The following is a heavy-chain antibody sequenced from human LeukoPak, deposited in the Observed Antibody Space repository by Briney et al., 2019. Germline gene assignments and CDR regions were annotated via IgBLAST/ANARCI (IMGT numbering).Heavy chain of an antibody. CDR2: ISSRSSSI. J-gene: IGHJ6*02. V-gene: IGHV3-48*01. CDR1: GFTFSSYS. CDR3: ARSDFAVARYYYYGMDA. Sequence: LAGGSLRLSCAASGFTFSSYSMNWVRQAPGKGLEWVSYISSRSSSIYYADSVQGRFTISRDNAKNSLYLQMNSLRAEDTAVYYCARSDFAVARYYYYGMDAWGQGTTVTVSS. D-gene: IGHD3-3*01.